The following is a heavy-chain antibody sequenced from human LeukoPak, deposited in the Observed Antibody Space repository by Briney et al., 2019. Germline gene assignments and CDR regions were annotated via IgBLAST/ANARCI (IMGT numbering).Heavy chain of an antibody. V-gene: IGHV4-61*02. CDR1: SGSISSGSYY. D-gene: IGHD1-14*01. Sequence: SQTLSLTRAVSSGSISSGSYYWSWIRQPAGKGLEWIGRIYTRGRPNYNHSLKRRVTISRDTPKNQFSLKLNSVTAADTAVYYCARVSYTTGGHAFEIWGEGTVVTVSS. CDR3: ARVSYTTGGHAFEI. J-gene: IGHJ3*02. CDR2: IYTRGRP.